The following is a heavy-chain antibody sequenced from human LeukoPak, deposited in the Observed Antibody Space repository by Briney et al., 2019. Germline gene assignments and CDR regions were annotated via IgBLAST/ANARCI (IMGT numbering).Heavy chain of an antibody. Sequence: ASVKVSCKASGYTFTSYGISWVRQAPGQGLEWMGIINPSGGSTSYAQKFQGRVTMTRDTSTSTVYMELSSLRSEDTAVYYCARVSTTVVSPFYFDYWGQGPRSPSPQ. D-gene: IGHD4-23*01. CDR2: INPSGGST. CDR3: ARVSTTVVSPFYFDY. J-gene: IGHJ4*02. V-gene: IGHV1-46*01. CDR1: GYTFTSYG.